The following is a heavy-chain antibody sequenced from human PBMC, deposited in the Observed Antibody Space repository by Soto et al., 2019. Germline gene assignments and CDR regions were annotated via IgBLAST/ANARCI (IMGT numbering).Heavy chain of an antibody. Sequence: ETLSLTCTVSGGSVSSPGFHWGWIRQPPGKGLQWVGTISYSETTYSNPSLKRRVTISVDTSKNQFSLKLSSVTAADTAVYYCARHSSPYSYSDWFDPWGQGTLVTVSS. J-gene: IGHJ5*02. CDR1: GGSVSSPGFH. V-gene: IGHV4-39*01. D-gene: IGHD1-26*01. CDR3: ARHSSPYSYSDWFDP. CDR2: ISYSETT.